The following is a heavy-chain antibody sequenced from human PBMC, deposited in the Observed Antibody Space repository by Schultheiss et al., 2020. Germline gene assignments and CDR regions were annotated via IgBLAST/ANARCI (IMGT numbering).Heavy chain of an antibody. CDR3: ARDRNYYYYMDV. J-gene: IGHJ6*03. V-gene: IGHV3-21*01. CDR2: ISSSSSYI. Sequence: GESLKISCAASGFTFSSYSMNWVRQAPGQGLEWVSSISSSSSYIYYTDSVKGRFTITRDNAKNSLYLQMNSMRAEDTAVYYCARDRNYYYYMDVWDKETTVTVCS. CDR1: GFTFSSYS.